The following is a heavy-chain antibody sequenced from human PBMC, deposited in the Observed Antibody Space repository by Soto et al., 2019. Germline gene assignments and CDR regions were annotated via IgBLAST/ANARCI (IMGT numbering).Heavy chain of an antibody. CDR1: GDSVSSNSAA. J-gene: IGHJ5*02. V-gene: IGHV6-1*01. CDR3: ARDRIAAASNWFDP. Sequence: SQTLSLTCDISGDSVSSNSAAWNWIRQSPSRGLEWLGRTSYRSKWYNDYAVSVKSRITINPDTSKNQFSLQLNSVTPEDTALYYCARDRIAAASNWFDPWGQGTLVTVSS. D-gene: IGHD6-13*01. CDR2: TSYRSKWYN.